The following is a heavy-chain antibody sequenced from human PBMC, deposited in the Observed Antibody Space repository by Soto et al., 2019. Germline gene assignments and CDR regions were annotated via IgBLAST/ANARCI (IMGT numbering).Heavy chain of an antibody. CDR3: ARPNPQRRSGFPFDD. Sequence: QVQLVQSGAEVKKPGSSVKVSCKASGGTFSSYTISWVRQAPGQGLEWMGRIIPILGIANYAQKFQGRVKIAGDHSPSTAYMEPGSRRSEDTAVYYWARPNPQRRSGFPFDDWGQAALVAASS. CDR2: IIPILGIA. D-gene: IGHD2-21*01. V-gene: IGHV1-69*02. J-gene: IGHJ4*02. CDR1: GGTFSSYT.